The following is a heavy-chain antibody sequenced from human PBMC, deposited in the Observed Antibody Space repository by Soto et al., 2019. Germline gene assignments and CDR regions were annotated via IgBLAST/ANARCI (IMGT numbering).Heavy chain of an antibody. D-gene: IGHD3-3*01. V-gene: IGHV4-31*03. J-gene: IGHJ3*02. Sequence: SETLSLTCSVSGDSMSSGAYYWNWIRQHPGKGLEWIAYIYYSGNTYYNPSLRSRITISVDTSKNQFSLKVTSVTDADTAVYYCARDAPITIFGVVITYDAFDIWGQGTMVTVSS. CDR2: IYYSGNT. CDR1: GDSMSSGAYY. CDR3: ARDAPITIFGVVITYDAFDI.